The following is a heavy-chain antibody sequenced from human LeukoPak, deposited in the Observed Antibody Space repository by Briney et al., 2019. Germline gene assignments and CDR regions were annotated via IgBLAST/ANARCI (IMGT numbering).Heavy chain of an antibody. CDR3: AADSPRNWNYNRYYYYMDV. V-gene: IGHV3-30*19. D-gene: IGHD1-7*01. Sequence: GGSLRLSCAASGFTFSSYGMHWVRQAPGKGLEWVAVISYDGNNKYYADSVKGRFTISRDNSRNTLYLQMNSLRAEDTAVYYCAADSPRNWNYNRYYYYMDVWGKGTTVTVSS. J-gene: IGHJ6*03. CDR2: ISYDGNNK. CDR1: GFTFSSYG.